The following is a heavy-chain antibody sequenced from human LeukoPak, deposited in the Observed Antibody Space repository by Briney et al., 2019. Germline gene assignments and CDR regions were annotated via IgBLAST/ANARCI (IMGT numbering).Heavy chain of an antibody. J-gene: IGHJ6*03. D-gene: IGHD2-15*01. CDR1: GGSFSGYY. Sequence: SETLSLTCAVYGGSFSGYYWSWIRQPPGKGLEWIGEINHSGSTNYNPSLKSRVNISVDTSKNQFSLKLSSVTAADTAVYYCARVDTCSGGSCYVYSYYYYMDVWGKGTTVTVSS. V-gene: IGHV4-34*01. CDR3: ARVDTCSGGSCYVYSYYYYMDV. CDR2: INHSGST.